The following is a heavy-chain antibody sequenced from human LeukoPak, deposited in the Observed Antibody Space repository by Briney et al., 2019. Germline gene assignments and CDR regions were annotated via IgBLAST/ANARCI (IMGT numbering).Heavy chain of an antibody. CDR2: ISGSGGRT. Sequence: GGSLRLSCAASGFTFSSYAMTWVRQAPGKGLEWVSGISGSGGRTYYADSVKGRFTISRDNSENTLYLQMNSLRAEDTAVYYCAKENWESGWFDPWGQGTLVTVSS. CDR1: GFTFSSYA. D-gene: IGHD7-27*01. CDR3: AKENWESGWFDP. J-gene: IGHJ5*02. V-gene: IGHV3-23*01.